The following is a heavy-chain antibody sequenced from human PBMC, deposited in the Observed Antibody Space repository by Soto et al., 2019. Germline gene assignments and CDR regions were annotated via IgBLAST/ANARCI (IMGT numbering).Heavy chain of an antibody. D-gene: IGHD3-16*01. CDR1: GYTFNTYG. J-gene: IGHJ5*02. Sequence: ASVKVSCKASGYTFNTYGITWVRQAPGQGLEWMGWISGYNGNTNYAQTLQGRGTMTTDTSTSTAYLELRSLRSDDTAVYYCARSSGGVYGIIIEGTNWFAPWGQGTLVTVSS. CDR2: ISGYNGNT. CDR3: ARSSGGVYGIIIEGTNWFAP. V-gene: IGHV1-18*01.